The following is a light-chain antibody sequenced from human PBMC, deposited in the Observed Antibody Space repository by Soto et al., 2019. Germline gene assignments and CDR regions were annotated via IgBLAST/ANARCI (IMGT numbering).Light chain of an antibody. CDR3: EQSYSTLWT. CDR1: QTISHY. CDR2: GAS. V-gene: IGKV1-39*01. J-gene: IGKJ1*01. Sequence: DIQMTQSPSSLSASVGDRVTITCRASQTISHYLNWYQQKPGKAPKLLIYGASSLQSGVPSRFSGSGSGTDFTLSSSSLQPEDFATYYCEQSYSTLWTFGHGTKVEI.